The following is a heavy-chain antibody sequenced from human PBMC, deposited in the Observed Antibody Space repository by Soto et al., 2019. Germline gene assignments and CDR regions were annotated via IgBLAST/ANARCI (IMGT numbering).Heavy chain of an antibody. CDR2: INPILSMS. V-gene: IGHV1-69*02. CDR3: ASSYGSGYRAFDY. J-gene: IGHJ4*02. Sequence: QVQLVQSGAEVKRPGSSVKVSCKASGDTFTFYSINWVRQAPGLGLEWMGRINPILSMSNYAQRFQGRVTMAADKATSTAYKEIRRLGFEDKAIYYCASSYGSGYRAFDYWGQGALVTVSS. CDR1: GDTFTFYS. D-gene: IGHD3-10*01.